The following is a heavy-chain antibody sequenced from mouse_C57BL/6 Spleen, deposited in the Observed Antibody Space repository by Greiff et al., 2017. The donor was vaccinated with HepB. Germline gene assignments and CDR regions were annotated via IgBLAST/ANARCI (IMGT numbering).Heavy chain of an antibody. CDR2: ISYDGSN. CDR1: GYSITSGYY. Sequence: DVKLQESGPGLVKPSQSLSLTSSVTGYSITSGYYWNWIRQFPGNKLEWMGYISYDGSNNYNPSLKNRISITRDTSKNQFFLKLNSVTTEDTATYYCARDPYYYGSKETPYWGQGTLVTVSA. CDR3: ARDPYYYGSKETPY. D-gene: IGHD1-1*01. J-gene: IGHJ3*01. V-gene: IGHV3-6*01.